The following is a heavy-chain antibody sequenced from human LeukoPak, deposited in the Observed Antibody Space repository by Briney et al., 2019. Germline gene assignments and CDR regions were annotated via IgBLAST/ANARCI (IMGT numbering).Heavy chain of an antibody. V-gene: IGHV1-2*02. Sequence: ASVKVSCKASGYTFTGYYMHWVRQAPGQGLKWMGWINPNSGGTNYAQKFQGRVTMTRDTSISTAYMELSRLRSDDTAVYYCARDSGYYYYYMGVWGKGTTVTISS. CDR1: GYTFTGYY. CDR3: ARDSGYYYYYMGV. CDR2: INPNSGGT. J-gene: IGHJ6*03. D-gene: IGHD2-15*01.